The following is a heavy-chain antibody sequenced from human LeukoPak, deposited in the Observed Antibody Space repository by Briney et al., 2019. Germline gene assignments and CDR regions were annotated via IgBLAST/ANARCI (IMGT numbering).Heavy chain of an antibody. D-gene: IGHD3-10*01. CDR1: GFTFSSYA. CDR3: ARSRTSPTYYYGSGSYEIGY. Sequence: GGSLRLSCAASGFTFSSYAMHWVRQAPGKGLEWVAVISYDGSNKYYADSVKGRFTISRDNSKNTLYLQMNSLRAEDTAVYYCARSRTSPTYYYGSGSYEIGYWGQGTLDTVSS. CDR2: ISYDGSNK. V-gene: IGHV3-30-3*01. J-gene: IGHJ4*02.